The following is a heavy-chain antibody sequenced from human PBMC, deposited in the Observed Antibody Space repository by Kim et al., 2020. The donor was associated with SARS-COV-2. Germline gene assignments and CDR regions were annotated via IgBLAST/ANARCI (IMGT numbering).Heavy chain of an antibody. V-gene: IGHV3-53*01. CDR1: GFTVSSNY. D-gene: IGHD3-22*01. J-gene: IGHJ4*02. CDR2: IYSGGST. CDR3: ARGGAKGTMIVVAYFDY. Sequence: GGSLRLSCAASGFTVSSNYMSWVRQAPGKGLEWVSVIYSGGSTYYADSVKGRFTISRDNSKNTLYLQTNSLRAEDTAVYYCARGGAKGTMIVVAYFDYWGQGTLVTVSS.